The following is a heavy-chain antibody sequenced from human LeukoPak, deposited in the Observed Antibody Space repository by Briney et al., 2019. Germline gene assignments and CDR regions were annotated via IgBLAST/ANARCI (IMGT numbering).Heavy chain of an antibody. D-gene: IGHD3-22*01. CDR2: GFYTGRT. J-gene: IGHJ4*02. CDR1: GGSISTGSYY. V-gene: IGHV4-39*01. CDR3: AMGDNSGYGSDY. Sequence: SETLSLTCTVSGGSISTGSYYWGWIRQPPGKGLEWIGAGFYTGRTFYNPSFKSRVTISVDTAKNQFSLRLSSVTAADTAVYFCAMGDNSGYGSDYWGQGTLVTVSS.